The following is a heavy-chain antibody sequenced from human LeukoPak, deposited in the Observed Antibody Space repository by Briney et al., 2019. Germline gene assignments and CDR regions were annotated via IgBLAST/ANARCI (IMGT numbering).Heavy chain of an antibody. V-gene: IGHV4-59*01. Sequence: SETLSLTCTVSGGSISSYYCSWIRQPPVKGLEWIGYIYYSGSTNYNPSLKSRVTISVDTSKNQFSLKLTSVAAADTAVYFCARGGYYGSGNDFRFDPWGQGTLVTVSS. D-gene: IGHD3-10*01. CDR3: ARGGYYGSGNDFRFDP. J-gene: IGHJ5*02. CDR2: IYYSGST. CDR1: GGSISSYY.